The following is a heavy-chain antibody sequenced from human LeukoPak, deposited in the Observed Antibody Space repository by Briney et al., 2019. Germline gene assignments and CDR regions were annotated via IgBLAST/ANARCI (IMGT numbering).Heavy chain of an antibody. CDR2: IYYSGST. Sequence: SETLSLTCAVSGASIRNTSFYWGWIRQPPGKGLEWIGNIYYSGSTHYNPSLKSRVTISVDTSKNQFSLKLSSVTAADTAVYFCARIRIGAGDYWGQGTLVTVSS. V-gene: IGHV4-39*01. CDR3: ARIRIGAGDY. J-gene: IGHJ4*02. CDR1: GASIRNTSFY. D-gene: IGHD1-26*01.